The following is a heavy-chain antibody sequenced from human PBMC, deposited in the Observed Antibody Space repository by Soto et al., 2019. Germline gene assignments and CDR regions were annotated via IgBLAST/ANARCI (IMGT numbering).Heavy chain of an antibody. D-gene: IGHD2-21*01. J-gene: IGHJ4*02. V-gene: IGHV4-34*01. CDR1: GGYFSDHT. CDR2: INHSGSA. Sequence: SETLPLTCDVYGGYFSDHTWTSIRQTPGKGLHWIGQINHSGSANYNPSLKSRVTISVHTSSSQFSLELSSVTAADTAVYYCARGLIIVSHYSRGWNYFHSSGQGTQV. CDR3: ARGLIIVSHYSRGWNYFHS.